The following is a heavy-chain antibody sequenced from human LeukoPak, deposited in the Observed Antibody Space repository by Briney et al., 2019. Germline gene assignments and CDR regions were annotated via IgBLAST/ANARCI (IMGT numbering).Heavy chain of an antibody. J-gene: IGHJ3*02. V-gene: IGHV3-23*01. CDR2: ISGSGGST. CDR3: AKTHYYDSSGYYPQYDAFDI. Sequence: GGSLRLSCAASGFTFSSYAMSWARQAPGKGLEWVSAISGSGGSTYYADSVKGRFTISRDNSKNTLYLQMNSLRAEDTAVYYCAKTHYYDSSGYYPQYDAFDIWGQGTMVTVSS. CDR1: GFTFSSYA. D-gene: IGHD3-22*01.